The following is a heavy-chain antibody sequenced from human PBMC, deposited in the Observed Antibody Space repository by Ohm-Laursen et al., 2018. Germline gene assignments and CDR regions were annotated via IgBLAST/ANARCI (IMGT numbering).Heavy chain of an antibody. CDR1: GYTFTTYY. CDR2: INPGGNST. CDR3: ARDRAAPHSYYYYGMDV. J-gene: IGHJ6*02. Sequence: ASVKVSCKVSGYTFTTYYIHWVRQAPGQGLEWMGIINPGGNSTAYTQNFQGRVTMTWDTSTTTVYMELSRLRSDDTAVYYCARDRAAPHSYYYYGMDVWGQGTTATVSS. D-gene: IGHD6-25*01. V-gene: IGHV1-46*01.